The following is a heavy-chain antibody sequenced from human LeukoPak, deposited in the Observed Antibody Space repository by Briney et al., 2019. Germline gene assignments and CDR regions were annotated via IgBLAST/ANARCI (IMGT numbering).Heavy chain of an antibody. J-gene: IGHJ6*02. D-gene: IGHD3-10*01. CDR2: ISYDGSNK. V-gene: IGHV3-30-3*01. CDR1: GFTFSNYA. Sequence: GGSLRLSCAASGFTFSNYAMHWVRQAPGKGLEWVAVISYDGSNKYYADSVKGRFTISRDNSKNTLYLQMNSLRAEDTAVYYCARDRITMARGVILSSDYYYGMDVWGQGTTVTVSS. CDR3: ARDRITMARGVILSSDYYYGMDV.